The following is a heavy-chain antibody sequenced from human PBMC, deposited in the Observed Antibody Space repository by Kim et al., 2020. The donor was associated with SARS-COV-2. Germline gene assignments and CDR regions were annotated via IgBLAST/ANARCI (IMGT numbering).Heavy chain of an antibody. J-gene: IGHJ2*01. D-gene: IGHD3-9*01. V-gene: IGHV4-59*01. Sequence: SETLSLTCTVSGESISSYYCSWMRQPPGTGLEWIGYLYYSGSSNYNHTLKSRVTIAVDMSKNQFSLNLNSVTAADTAICYCARVGGRYEIVTVYNLHWYFDLWGRGTPVTVSS. CDR2: LYYSGSS. CDR3: ARVGGRYEIVTVYNLHWYFDL. CDR1: GESISSYY.